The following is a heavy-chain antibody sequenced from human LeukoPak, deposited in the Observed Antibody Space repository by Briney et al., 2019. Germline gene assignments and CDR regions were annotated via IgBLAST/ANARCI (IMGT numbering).Heavy chain of an antibody. Sequence: PSETLSHTCSVSGDSIRSYFWCWIRQPPGKGLEWIGLISDSGNTNYSPSLKSRVTISRDTSKNQFSLKLTSVTAADMALYYCVRRYGSTCGYQFDYWGEGIFVTAS. CDR3: VRRYGSTCGYQFDY. CDR2: ISDSGNT. J-gene: IGHJ4*02. D-gene: IGHD3-16*02. CDR1: GDSIRSYF. V-gene: IGHV4-59*08.